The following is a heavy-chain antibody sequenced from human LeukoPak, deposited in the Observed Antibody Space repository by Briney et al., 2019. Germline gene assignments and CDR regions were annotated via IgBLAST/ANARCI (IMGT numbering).Heavy chain of an antibody. D-gene: IGHD3-22*01. V-gene: IGHV4-59*12. CDR1: VGSISSYY. J-gene: IGHJ6*02. CDR3: ARGPYYYDSSGYYYYYYGMDV. CDR2: IYYSGST. Sequence: SETLSLTCTVSVGSISSYYWSWIRQPPGKGLEWIGYIYYSGSTNYNPSLKSRVTISVDTSKNQFSLKLSSVTAADTAVYYCARGPYYYDSSGYYYYYYGMDVWGQGTTVTVSS.